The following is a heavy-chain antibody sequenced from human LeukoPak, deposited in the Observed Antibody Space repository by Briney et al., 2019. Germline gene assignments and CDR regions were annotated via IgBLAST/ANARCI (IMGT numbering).Heavy chain of an antibody. D-gene: IGHD3-22*01. CDR3: AREPMTYYYDSRNGMDV. Sequence: SETLSLTCTVSGASISSYYWSWIRQPPGKGLEWIASRHYRGTTNYNPSLESRVTISVDTSRKQFSLKLSSVTAADTAVYYCAREPMTYYYDSRNGMDVWGQGTTVTVSS. CDR2: RHYRGTT. CDR1: GASISSYY. V-gene: IGHV4-59*01. J-gene: IGHJ6*02.